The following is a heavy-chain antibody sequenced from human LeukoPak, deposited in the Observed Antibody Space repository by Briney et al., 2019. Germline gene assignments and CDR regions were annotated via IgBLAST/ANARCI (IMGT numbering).Heavy chain of an antibody. Sequence: ASVKVSCKTSGYTFSEYYIYWVRQAPGQGLEWMGWSDPSTGGTNYAQNFQGRVTMTRDTSISTAYMELNRLRSDDTAVYYCARRNYDILTGYDISYFDYWGQGALVTVSS. CDR1: GYTFSEYY. D-gene: IGHD3-9*01. CDR3: ARRNYDILTGYDISYFDY. J-gene: IGHJ4*02. V-gene: IGHV1-2*02. CDR2: SDPSTGGT.